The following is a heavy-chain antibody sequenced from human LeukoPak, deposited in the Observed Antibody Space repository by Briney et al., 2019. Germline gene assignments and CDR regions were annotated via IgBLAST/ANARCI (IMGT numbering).Heavy chain of an antibody. Sequence: GGSLRLSCAASGFTFSSYEMNWVRQAPGKGLEWVSYISSSGSTIYYADSVKGRFTISRDNAKNSLYLQMNSLRAEDTAVYYCARDRLNWFDPWGQGTLVTVSS. V-gene: IGHV3-48*03. J-gene: IGHJ5*02. CDR2: ISSSGSTI. CDR3: ARDRLNWFDP. CDR1: GFTFSSYE.